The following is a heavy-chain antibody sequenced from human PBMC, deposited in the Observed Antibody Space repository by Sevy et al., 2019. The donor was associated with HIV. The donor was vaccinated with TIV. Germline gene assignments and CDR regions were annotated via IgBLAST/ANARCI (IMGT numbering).Heavy chain of an antibody. CDR1: GFTFSSYW. J-gene: IGHJ4*02. D-gene: IGHD2-2*02. CDR2: INSDGSST. Sequence: GGSLRLSCAASGFTFSSYWMHWVRQAPGKGLVWVSRINSDGSSTSYADSVKGRFTISRDNAKNTLYLQMNSLRAEDTAVYYCAREGDCSSTSCYTSRVYWGQGTLVTVSS. V-gene: IGHV3-74*01. CDR3: AREGDCSSTSCYTSRVY.